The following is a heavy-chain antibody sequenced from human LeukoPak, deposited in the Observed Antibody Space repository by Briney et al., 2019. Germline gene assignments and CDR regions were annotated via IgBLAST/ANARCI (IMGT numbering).Heavy chain of an antibody. J-gene: IGHJ4*02. CDR3: ASSRIRFLEWFPFDY. Sequence: PGRSLRLSCAASGFTFSSYGMHWVRQAPGKGLEWVAVIWYDGSNKYYADSVKGRFTISRDNSKNTLYLQMNSLRAEDTAVYYCASSRIRFLEWFPFDYWGQGTLVTVSS. CDR2: IWYDGSNK. V-gene: IGHV3-33*01. CDR1: GFTFSSYG. D-gene: IGHD3-3*01.